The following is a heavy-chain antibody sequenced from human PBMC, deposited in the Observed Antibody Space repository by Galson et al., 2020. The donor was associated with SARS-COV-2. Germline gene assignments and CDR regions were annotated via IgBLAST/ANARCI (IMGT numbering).Heavy chain of an antibody. CDR1: GGSISSGGYY. J-gene: IGHJ4*02. CDR3: ARSRISMIQGVEY. Sequence: SETLSLTCTVSGGSISSGGYYWSWIRQHQGKGLEWIGYISYSGNSYYNPSLKSRVTVSVDTSRNQFSLKLGSVTAADTAVYYCARSRISMIQGVEYWGQGTLVTVSP. CDR2: ISYSGNS. V-gene: IGHV4-31*03. D-gene: IGHD3-10*01.